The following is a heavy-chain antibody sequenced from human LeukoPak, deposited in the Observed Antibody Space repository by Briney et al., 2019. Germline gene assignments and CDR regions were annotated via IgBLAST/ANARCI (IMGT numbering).Heavy chain of an antibody. D-gene: IGHD4-17*01. V-gene: IGHV1-18*01. CDR2: ISAYNGNT. Sequence: ASVKVSCKASGGTFISYAISWVRQAPGQGLEWMGWISAYNGNTNYAQKLQGRVTMTTDTSTSTAYMELRSLRSDDTAVHYCAGISYGDYSFDYWGQGTLVTVSS. CDR3: AGISYGDYSFDY. CDR1: GGTFISYA. J-gene: IGHJ4*02.